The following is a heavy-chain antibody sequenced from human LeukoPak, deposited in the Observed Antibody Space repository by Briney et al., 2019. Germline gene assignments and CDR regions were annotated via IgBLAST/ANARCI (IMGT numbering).Heavy chain of an antibody. CDR3: AREDYDSSGLKFDP. Sequence: SQTLSLTCTVSGGSISSGDYYWSWIRQPPGKGLEWLGYIYYSGSTYYNPSLKSRVTISVETSKNQFSLKLSSVTAADTAVYYCAREDYDSSGLKFDPWGQGTLVTVSS. CDR1: GGSISSGDYY. V-gene: IGHV4-30-4*01. D-gene: IGHD3-22*01. J-gene: IGHJ5*02. CDR2: IYYSGST.